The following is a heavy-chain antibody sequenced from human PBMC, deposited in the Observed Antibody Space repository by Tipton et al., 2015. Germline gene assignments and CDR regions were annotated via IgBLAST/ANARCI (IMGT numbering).Heavy chain of an antibody. Sequence: GLVKPSETLSLTCAVSAYSISTDYYWVWIRQPPGKELEWIGYIRYSGSTNYNPSLKSRVTISVDTSKTQFSLKMSSVTASDTAVYYCARARGRHGGLFDSWGQGILVTVSS. D-gene: IGHD4-23*01. J-gene: IGHJ4*02. CDR1: AYSISTDYY. V-gene: IGHV4-38-2*01. CDR2: IRYSGST. CDR3: ARARGRHGGLFDS.